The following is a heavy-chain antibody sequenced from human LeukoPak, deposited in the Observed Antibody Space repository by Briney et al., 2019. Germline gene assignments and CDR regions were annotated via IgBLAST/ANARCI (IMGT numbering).Heavy chain of an antibody. J-gene: IGHJ6*03. CDR3: AISYYGSGSLYYYYYYMDV. D-gene: IGHD3-10*01. V-gene: IGHV4-39*07. Sequence: SETLSLTCTVSGGSISSSSYYWGWIRQPPGKGLEWIGSIYYSGSNYYNPSLKSRVPISVDTSKNQFSLKLSSLTAADTAVYYCAISYYGSGSLYYYYYYMDVWGKGTTVTVSS. CDR1: GGSISSSSYY. CDR2: IYYSGSN.